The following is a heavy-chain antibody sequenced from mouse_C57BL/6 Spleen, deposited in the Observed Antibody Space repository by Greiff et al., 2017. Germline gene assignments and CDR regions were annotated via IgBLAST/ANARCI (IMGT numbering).Heavy chain of an antibody. V-gene: IGHV1-81*01. J-gene: IGHJ2*01. CDR1: GYTFTSSG. CDR3: ARSRYYFDY. Sequence: VQLQQSGAELARPGASVKLSCKASGYTFTSSGISWVKQRTGQGLEWIGEIYPRSGNTYYNEKFKGKATLTADKSSSTAYMELRSLPSEDSAVYFCARSRYYFDYGGQGTTLTVSS. CDR2: IYPRSGNT.